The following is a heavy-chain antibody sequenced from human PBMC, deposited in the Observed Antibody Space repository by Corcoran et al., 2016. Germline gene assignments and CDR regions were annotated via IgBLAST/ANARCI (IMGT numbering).Heavy chain of an antibody. J-gene: IGHJ6*02. CDR1: GGSISSSNW. CDR2: IYHSGST. D-gene: IGHD2-15*01. CDR3: AIHCSGGSCYRDRYYYYGMDV. V-gene: IGHV4-4*02. Sequence: QVQLQESGPGLVKPSGTLSLTCAVSGGSISSSNWWSWVRQPPGKGLEWIGEIYHSGSTNYNPSLKSRVTISVDKSKNQFSLKLSSVTAADTAVYYCAIHCSGGSCYRDRYYYYGMDVWGQGTTVTVSS.